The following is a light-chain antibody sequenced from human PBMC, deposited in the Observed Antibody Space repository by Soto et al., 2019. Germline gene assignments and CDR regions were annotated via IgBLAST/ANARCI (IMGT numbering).Light chain of an antibody. J-gene: IGKJ5*01. CDR3: QQYENLPT. Sequence: IPMTQSPSTLSASVGDSVTITCRASQNIRNWLAWYQQKPGTAPNPLIYDASSLESGVPSRLSGSGSGTDFTFTISRLQPEDIATYYCQQYENLPTFGQGTRLEIK. CDR2: DAS. CDR1: QNIRNW. V-gene: IGKV1-5*01.